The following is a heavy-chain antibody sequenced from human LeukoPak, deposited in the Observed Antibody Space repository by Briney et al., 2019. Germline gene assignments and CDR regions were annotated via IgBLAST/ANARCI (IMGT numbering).Heavy chain of an antibody. J-gene: IGHJ4*02. D-gene: IGHD4-11*01. Sequence: GRSLRLSCAVSGFTVGTNYMSWVRQAPGKGLDWVSVIYTGGTTYYADSVKGRFTISRDNSKNTLYLQMNSLRAEDTAVYYCARGGGNSYYGYWGQGALVAVSS. V-gene: IGHV3-53*01. CDR3: ARGGGNSYYGY. CDR1: GFTVGTNY. CDR2: IYTGGTT.